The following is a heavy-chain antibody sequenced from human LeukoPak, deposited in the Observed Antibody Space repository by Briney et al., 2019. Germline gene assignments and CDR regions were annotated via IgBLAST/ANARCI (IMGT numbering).Heavy chain of an antibody. V-gene: IGHV3-7*03. CDR2: VNRDGSET. Sequence: GGSLRLSCAASGFALSSHWMTWVRQVPGRGPEWVANVNRDGSETYYLDSVKGRFTISKDNVKNSLYLQMNSLRAEDTALYHCARNNGMDVWGQGTTVIVSS. CDR1: GFALSSHW. J-gene: IGHJ6*02. CDR3: ARNNGMDV.